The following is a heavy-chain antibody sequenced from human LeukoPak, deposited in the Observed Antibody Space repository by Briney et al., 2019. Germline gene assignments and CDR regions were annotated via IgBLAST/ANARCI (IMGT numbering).Heavy chain of an antibody. V-gene: IGHV3-23*01. Sequence: PGGSLRLSCAASGFTFSSYSMNWVRQAPGKGLEWLSAISGAGVSTHYANSVKGRFTISRDNSKNTLYLQMDSLTAEDMAIYYCAKGKSYLDAFDIWGQGTMVTVSS. CDR3: AKGKSYLDAFDI. D-gene: IGHD3-16*02. CDR1: GFTFSSYS. J-gene: IGHJ3*02. CDR2: ISGAGVST.